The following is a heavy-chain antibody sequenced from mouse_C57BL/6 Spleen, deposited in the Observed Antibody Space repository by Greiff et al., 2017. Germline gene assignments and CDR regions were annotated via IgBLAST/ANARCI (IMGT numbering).Heavy chain of an antibody. CDR1: GYTFTSYW. J-gene: IGHJ4*01. CDR3: AREHLRLAMDY. D-gene: IGHD1-1*01. Sequence: QVQLQQPGAELVMPGASVKLSCKASGYTFTSYWMHWVKQRPGQGLEWIGEIDPSDSYTNYNQKFKGKSTLTVDKSSSTAYMQLSSLTSAGSAVYYCAREHLRLAMDYWGQGTSVTVSS. V-gene: IGHV1-69*01. CDR2: IDPSDSYT.